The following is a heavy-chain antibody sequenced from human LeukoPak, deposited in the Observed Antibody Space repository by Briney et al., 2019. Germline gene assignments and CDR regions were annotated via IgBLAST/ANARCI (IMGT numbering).Heavy chain of an antibody. V-gene: IGHV3-23*01. CDR1: GFTFSSSA. CDR3: ARDGSDHYYYYYMDV. Sequence: PGGSLRLSCAASGFTFSSSAMSWVRQAPGKGLEWVSTISGSDSSTYYADSVKGRFTISRDNAKNSLYLQMNSLRAEDTAVYYCARDGSDHYYYYYMDVWGKGTTVTVSS. CDR2: ISGSDSST. J-gene: IGHJ6*03.